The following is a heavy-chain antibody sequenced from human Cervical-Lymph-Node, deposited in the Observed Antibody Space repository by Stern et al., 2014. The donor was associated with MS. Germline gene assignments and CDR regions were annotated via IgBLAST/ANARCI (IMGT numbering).Heavy chain of an antibody. D-gene: IGHD4-17*01. V-gene: IGHV4-4*02. Sequence: QLQLQESGPGLVKPSGTLSLTCAVSGGSITTSTWWTWVRQPPGKGLEWVGEIHHTGTTNYNPSLKRVTISVDKSKNQFSLKLRSVTAADTAFYYCTRRIYGDYGEWGQGTLVTVSS. CDR2: IHHTGTT. CDR3: TRRIYGDYGE. CDR1: GGSITTSTW. J-gene: IGHJ1*01.